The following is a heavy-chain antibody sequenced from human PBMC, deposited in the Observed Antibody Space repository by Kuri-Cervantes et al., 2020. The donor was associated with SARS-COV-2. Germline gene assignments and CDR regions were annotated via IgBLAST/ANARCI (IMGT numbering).Heavy chain of an antibody. CDR3: ASESSVQRLFDY. Sequence: SETLSLTCTVSGGSISSSSYYWGWIRQPPGKGLEWIGSIYYSGSTYYNPSLKSRVTISVDTSKNQFSLKLSSVTAADTAVYYCASESSVQRLFDYRGQGTPVTVSS. D-gene: IGHD6-25*01. CDR2: IYYSGST. J-gene: IGHJ4*02. V-gene: IGHV4-39*01. CDR1: GGSISSSSYY.